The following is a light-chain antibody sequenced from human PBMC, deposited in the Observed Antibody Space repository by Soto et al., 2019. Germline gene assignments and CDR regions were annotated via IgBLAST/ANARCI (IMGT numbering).Light chain of an antibody. J-gene: IGKJ1*01. CDR2: AAS. Sequence: IQLTQSPSSLSASVGDRVTITCRASLGVARYLAWYQQKPGTAPKLLIYAASTLQSGVPSRFSGSGSGTDFTLTISCLQSEDFATYYCQQYYSYPRTFGQGTKVDIK. CDR1: LGVARY. CDR3: QQYYSYPRT. V-gene: IGKV1-9*01.